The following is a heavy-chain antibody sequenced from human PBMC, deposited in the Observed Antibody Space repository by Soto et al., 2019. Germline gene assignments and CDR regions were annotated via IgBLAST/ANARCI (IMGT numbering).Heavy chain of an antibody. J-gene: IGHJ4*02. CDR3: FSMIRQPKRPPIDY. CDR2: INHSGST. V-gene: IGHV4-34*01. CDR1: GGSFSGYY. Sequence: SETLSLTCAVYGGSFSGYYWSWIRQPPGKGLEWIGEINHSGSTNYNPSLKSRVTISVDTSKNQFSLKLSSVTAADTAVYYCFSMIRQPKRPPIDYWGQGTLVTVSS. D-gene: IGHD3-22*01.